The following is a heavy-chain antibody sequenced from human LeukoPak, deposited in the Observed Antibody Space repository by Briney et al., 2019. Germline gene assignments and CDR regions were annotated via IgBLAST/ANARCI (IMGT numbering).Heavy chain of an antibody. CDR2: IYYSGST. D-gene: IGHD2-2*01. J-gene: IGHJ4*02. CDR1: GGSISSYY. Sequence: SETLSLTCTVSGGSISSYYWSWMRQPPGKGLEWIGYIYYSGSTNYNPSLKSRVTISVDTSKNQFSLKLSSVTAADTAVYYCARHEVVPAAFFDYWGQGTLVTVSS. CDR3: ARHEVVPAAFFDY. V-gene: IGHV4-59*08.